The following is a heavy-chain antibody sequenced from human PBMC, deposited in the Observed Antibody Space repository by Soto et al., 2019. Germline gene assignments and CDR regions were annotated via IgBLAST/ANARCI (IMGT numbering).Heavy chain of an antibody. CDR1: GFTFSSYA. J-gene: IGHJ3*02. D-gene: IGHD6-19*01. CDR3: AKSLRYSSGWYVPYAFDI. Sequence: EVQLLESGGGLVQPGGSLRLSCAASGFTFSSYAMSWVRQAPGKGLEWVSAISGSGGSTYYADSVKGRFTISRDNSKNTLYLQMNSLRAEDTAVYYCAKSLRYSSGWYVPYAFDIWGQGTMVTVSS. V-gene: IGHV3-23*01. CDR2: ISGSGGST.